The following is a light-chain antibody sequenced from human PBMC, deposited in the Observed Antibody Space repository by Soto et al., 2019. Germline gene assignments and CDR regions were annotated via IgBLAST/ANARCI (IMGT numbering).Light chain of an antibody. CDR1: QSVSSN. Sequence: MTQSPATLSVSTGESATLVCRASQSVSSNLAWYQQKPGQAPRLLIYGVSTRATGIPARFSGSGSATKFTLTISSLQSEDFEVYYCQQYNNWPPLTFGGGTKVDIK. J-gene: IGKJ4*01. V-gene: IGKV3-15*01. CDR3: QQYNNWPPLT. CDR2: GVS.